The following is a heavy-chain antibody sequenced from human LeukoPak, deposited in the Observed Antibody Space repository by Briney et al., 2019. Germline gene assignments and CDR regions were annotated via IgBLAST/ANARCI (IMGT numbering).Heavy chain of an antibody. V-gene: IGHV4-38-2*02. J-gene: IGHJ4*02. CDR1: GYSISGGYY. CDR3: VRDMNPTHYFDY. Sequence: PSETLSLTCNVSGYSISGGYYWGWIRQPPGKGLEWIGSIYHSGYTHYNPSLKGRVTMSADTSKNDFSLKLSSVAAADTAIYYCVRDMNPTHYFDYWGQGTLVTVSS. CDR2: IYHSGYT. D-gene: IGHD3-16*01.